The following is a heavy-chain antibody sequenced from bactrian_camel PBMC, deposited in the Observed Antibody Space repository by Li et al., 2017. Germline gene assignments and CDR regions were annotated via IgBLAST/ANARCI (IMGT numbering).Heavy chain of an antibody. CDR1: GYTFGRSS. CDR2: IKSNGASA. Sequence: VQLVESGGGSVQAGGSLRLSCAASGYTFGRSSVGWFRQAPGKGLEWVSSIKSNGASAYYADSVKGRFTVSRDNAKNTVYLQLDSLKTEDTAMYYCCKGTPPDNWGQGTQVTVS. V-gene: IGHV3S40*01. CDR3: CKGTPPDN. J-gene: IGHJ4*01.